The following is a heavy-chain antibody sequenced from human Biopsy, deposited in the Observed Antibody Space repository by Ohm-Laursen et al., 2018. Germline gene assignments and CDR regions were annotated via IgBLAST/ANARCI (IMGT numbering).Heavy chain of an antibody. CDR1: GFSFSSYG. Sequence: GSLRLSCTASGFSFSSYGMHWVRRAPGKGLEWVSGISSTGNSTYYADSVKGRFTISRDNSKNTLYLQLNSLRVEDTALYYCAKDRRTMRVWYFDLWGRGTLVTVSS. J-gene: IGHJ2*01. CDR3: AKDRRTMRVWYFDL. CDR2: ISSTGNST. V-gene: IGHV3-23*01. D-gene: IGHD4/OR15-4a*01.